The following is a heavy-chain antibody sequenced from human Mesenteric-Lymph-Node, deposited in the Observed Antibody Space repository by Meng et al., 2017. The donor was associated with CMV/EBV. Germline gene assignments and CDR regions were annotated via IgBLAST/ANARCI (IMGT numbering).Heavy chain of an antibody. D-gene: IGHD2-2*01. V-gene: IGHV3-74*01. Sequence: GESLKISCAASGFTFSSYWMHWVRQAPGKGLVWVSRINGDESSADYADSVKGRFTISRDNAKNTLYLQMNSLRAEDTAVYYCAMGCSSTSCYWGLGAFDIWGQGTMVTVSS. CDR1: GFTFSSYW. CDR3: AMGCSSTSCYWGLGAFDI. J-gene: IGHJ3*02. CDR2: INGDESSA.